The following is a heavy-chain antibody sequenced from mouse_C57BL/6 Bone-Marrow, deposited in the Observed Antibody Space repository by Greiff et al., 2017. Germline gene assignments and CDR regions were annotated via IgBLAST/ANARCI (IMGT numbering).Heavy chain of an antibody. D-gene: IGHD2-2*01. CDR1: GFAFSSYD. CDR3: ARVYYGYLYYFDY. CDR2: ISSGGGST. Sequence: EVKVEESGGGLVKPGGSLKLSCAASGFAFSSYDMSWVRQTPEKRLEWVAYISSGGGSTYYPDTVKGRFTISRDNAKNTLYLQMSSLKSEDTAMYYCARVYYGYLYYFDYWGQGTTLTVSS. V-gene: IGHV5-12-1*01. J-gene: IGHJ2*01.